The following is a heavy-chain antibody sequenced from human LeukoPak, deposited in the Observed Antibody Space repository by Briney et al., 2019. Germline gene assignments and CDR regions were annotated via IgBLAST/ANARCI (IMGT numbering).Heavy chain of an antibody. Sequence: GGSLRLSCTVSGFTVSSNSMSWVRQAPGKGLEWVSFIYSGGNTHNSDSVKGRFTISRDNSRNTLYLQMHSLRAEDTAVHYCAKEIWPTVTTPGRTYFDYWGQGTLVTVSS. D-gene: IGHD4-17*01. J-gene: IGHJ4*02. V-gene: IGHV3-66*02. CDR3: AKEIWPTVTTPGRTYFDY. CDR1: GFTVSSNS. CDR2: IYSGGNT.